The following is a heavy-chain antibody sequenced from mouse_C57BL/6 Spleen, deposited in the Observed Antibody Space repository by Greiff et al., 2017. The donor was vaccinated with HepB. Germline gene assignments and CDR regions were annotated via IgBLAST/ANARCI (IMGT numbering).Heavy chain of an antibody. CDR1: GYAFTNYL. J-gene: IGHJ4*01. Sequence: QVQLQQSGAELVRPGTSVKVSCKASGYAFTNYLIEWVKQRPGQGLEWIGVINPGSGGTNYNEKFKGKATLTADKSSSTAYMQLSSLTSEDSAVYFCARRTSYYFPMDYWGQGTSVTVSS. CDR2: INPGSGGT. CDR3: ARRTSYYFPMDY. D-gene: IGHD2-10*01. V-gene: IGHV1-54*01.